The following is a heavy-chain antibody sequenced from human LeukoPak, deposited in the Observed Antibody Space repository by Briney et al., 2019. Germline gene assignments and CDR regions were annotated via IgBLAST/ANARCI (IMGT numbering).Heavy chain of an antibody. CDR1: GGTFSSYA. J-gene: IGHJ4*02. V-gene: IGHV1-69*06. D-gene: IGHD3-22*01. Sequence: GASVKVSCKASGGTFSSYAISWVRQAPGQGLEWMGGIIPIFGTANYAQKFQGRVTITADKSTSTAYMELSSLRSEDTAVYYCARRRFSDYYDSSGYTYYFDYWGQGTLVTVSS. CDR2: IIPIFGTA. CDR3: ARRRFSDYYDSSGYTYYFDY.